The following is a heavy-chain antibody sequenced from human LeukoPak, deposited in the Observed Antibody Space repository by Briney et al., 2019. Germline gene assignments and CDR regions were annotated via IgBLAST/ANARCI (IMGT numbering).Heavy chain of an antibody. CDR2: IIPIFGTA. J-gene: IGHJ4*02. CDR1: GGTFSSYA. D-gene: IGHD3-3*01. Sequence: ASVTVSCKASGGTFSSYAISWVRQAPGQGLEWMGGIIPIFGTANYAQKFQGRVTMTRDTSTSTVYMELSSLRSEDTAVYYCARPHEGVGHFDYWGQGTLVTVSS. CDR3: ARPHEGVGHFDY. V-gene: IGHV1-69*05.